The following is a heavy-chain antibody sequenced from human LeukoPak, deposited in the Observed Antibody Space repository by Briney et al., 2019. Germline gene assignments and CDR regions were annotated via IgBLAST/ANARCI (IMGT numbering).Heavy chain of an antibody. CDR1: GYSFSIYG. V-gene: IGHV1-18*01. CDR2: ISASDGTT. J-gene: IGHJ4*02. CDR3: ARCGAAVTTHFSH. Sequence: ASVKVSFKASGYSFSIYGITWARQAPGQGLEYLGWISASDGTTNYAQMVQDRVTMTTDTSTSTAYLELRSLRSEDTAVYYCARCGAAVTTHFSHWGQGTLVTVSS. D-gene: IGHD4-17*01.